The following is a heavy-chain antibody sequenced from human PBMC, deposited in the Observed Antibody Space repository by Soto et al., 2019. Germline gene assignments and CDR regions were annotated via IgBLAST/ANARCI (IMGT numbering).Heavy chain of an antibody. Sequence: QLQLQESGPGLVKPSETLSLTCNVSGGSISSSRSYWAWFRQPPGKELEWIANIFYAGNTYYNPSLKGPVPRTGDTAQDPVPLKLDSVAGADTAVYYRAGKATAPGIYFGFGPWGQGTLVTVSS. J-gene: IGHJ5*02. D-gene: IGHD3-10*01. CDR1: GGSISSSRSY. V-gene: IGHV4-39*01. CDR2: IFYAGNT. CDR3: AGKATAPGIYFGFGP.